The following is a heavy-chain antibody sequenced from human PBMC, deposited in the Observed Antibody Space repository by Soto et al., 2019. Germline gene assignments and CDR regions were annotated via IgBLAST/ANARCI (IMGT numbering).Heavy chain of an antibody. CDR3: VRDSLYAFDI. CDR1: GFTFSSYS. J-gene: IGHJ3*02. CDR2: IGTGGAM. D-gene: IGHD3-10*01. Sequence: EVQLLESGGGLVQPGGSLRLSCAASGFTFSSYSMNWVRQAPGKGLEWISYIGTGGAMYYADSVKGRFTISRDNAKSSPYLQVNSLRAEDTAVYYCVRDSLYAFDIWGQGTMVTVS. V-gene: IGHV3-48*01.